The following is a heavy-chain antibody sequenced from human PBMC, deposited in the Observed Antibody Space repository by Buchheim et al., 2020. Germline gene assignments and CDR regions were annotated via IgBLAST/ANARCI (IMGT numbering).Heavy chain of an antibody. CDR3: AREGWFGWFSGYFDL. CDR1: GFTFSSYW. D-gene: IGHD3-10*01. CDR2: IKQDGSEK. J-gene: IGHJ2*01. V-gene: IGHV3-7*01. Sequence: EVQLVESGGGLVQPGGSLRLSCAASGFTFSSYWMSWVRQAPGKGLEWVANIKQDGSEKYYVDSVKGGFTISRDNAKNSLYLQMNSLRAEDTAVYYCAREGWFGWFSGYFDLWGRGTL.